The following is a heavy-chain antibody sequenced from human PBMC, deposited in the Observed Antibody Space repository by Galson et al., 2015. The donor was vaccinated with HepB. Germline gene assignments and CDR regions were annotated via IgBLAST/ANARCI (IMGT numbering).Heavy chain of an antibody. CDR2: IKQDGSAK. Sequence: SLRLSCAASGFTFSSYWMNWVRQAPGKGLEWVAAIKQDGSAKYYVDSVKGRVTISRDNAKNSLDLQMNSLRADDTAVYYCARGDGSIWYSYWGQGNLVTVSS. V-gene: IGHV3-7*03. CDR1: GFTFSSYW. J-gene: IGHJ4*02. CDR3: ARGDGSIWYSY. D-gene: IGHD6-13*01.